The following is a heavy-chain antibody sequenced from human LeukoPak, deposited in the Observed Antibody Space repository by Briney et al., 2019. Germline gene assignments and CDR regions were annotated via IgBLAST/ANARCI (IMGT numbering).Heavy chain of an antibody. CDR2: VDPSDSYT. CDR1: GYRFTSYW. J-gene: IGHJ4*02. CDR3: ARVGYCTSSSCYEEFDH. Sequence: GESLRISCKGSGYRFTSYWINWVRQMPGKGLEWRGRVDPSDSYTNYSPSFQGHVTISADKSISTAYLQWSSLKASDTAMYYCARVGYCTSSSCYEEFDHWGQGTLVTVSS. D-gene: IGHD2-2*01. V-gene: IGHV5-10-1*01.